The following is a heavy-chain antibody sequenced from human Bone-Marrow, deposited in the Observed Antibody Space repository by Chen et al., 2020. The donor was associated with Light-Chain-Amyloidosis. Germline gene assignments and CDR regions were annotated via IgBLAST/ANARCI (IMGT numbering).Heavy chain of an antibody. CDR2: VDGGGKI. CDR3: ARGGRLRSMDV. D-gene: IGHD5-12*01. CDR1: GFAVGTNH. Sequence: EVQVVESGGDLIQPGGSLGLSCAASGFAVGTNHMSWVRQPPGKGLEWISGVDGGGKIAYADSVKGRFTISRDKSNNTVDLQMNSLRADDTAVYYCARGGRLRSMDVWGQGTTVAVSS. J-gene: IGHJ6*02. V-gene: IGHV3-53*01.